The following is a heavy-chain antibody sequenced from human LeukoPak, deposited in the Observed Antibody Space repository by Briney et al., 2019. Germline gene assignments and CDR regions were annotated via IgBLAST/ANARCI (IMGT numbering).Heavy chain of an antibody. CDR3: ARDPGRYSSCDPGPQAYGMDV. J-gene: IGHJ6*02. CDR2: ISAYNGNT. CDR1: GYTFTSYG. V-gene: IGHV1-18*01. D-gene: IGHD6-19*01. Sequence: ASVKVSCKASGYTFTSYGISWVRQAPGQGLEWMGWISAYNGNTNYAQKLQGRVTMTTDTSTSTAYMELRSLRSDDTAVYYCARDPGRYSSCDPGPQAYGMDVWGQGTTVTVSS.